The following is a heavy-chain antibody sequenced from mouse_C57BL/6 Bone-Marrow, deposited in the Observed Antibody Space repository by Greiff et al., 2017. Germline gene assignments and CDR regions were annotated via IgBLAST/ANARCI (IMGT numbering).Heavy chain of an antibody. Sequence: VQLQESGAELVRPGTSVKMSCKASGYTFTNYWIGWAKQRPGHGLEWIGDIYPGGGYTNYNEKFKGKATLTAEKSSSTAYMQFSSLTSEDSAIYYCARSLWDLFDYWGQGTTLTVSS. V-gene: IGHV1-63*01. D-gene: IGHD4-1*01. CDR1: GYTFTNYW. J-gene: IGHJ2*01. CDR3: ARSLWDLFDY. CDR2: IYPGGGYT.